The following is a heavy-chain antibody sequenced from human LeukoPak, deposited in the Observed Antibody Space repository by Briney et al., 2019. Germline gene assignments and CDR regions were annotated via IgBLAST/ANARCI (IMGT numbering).Heavy chain of an antibody. CDR1: GYTFTSYG. D-gene: IGHD3-22*01. CDR3: ARAGGSSGYYYYYYYYMDV. Sequence: GASVKVSCKASGYTFTSYGISWVRQAPGQGLEWMGWISAYNGNTNYAQKLQGRVTVTTGTSTSTAYMELRSLRSDDTAVYYCARAGGSSGYYYYYYYYMDVWGKGTTVTVSS. V-gene: IGHV1-18*01. J-gene: IGHJ6*03. CDR2: ISAYNGNT.